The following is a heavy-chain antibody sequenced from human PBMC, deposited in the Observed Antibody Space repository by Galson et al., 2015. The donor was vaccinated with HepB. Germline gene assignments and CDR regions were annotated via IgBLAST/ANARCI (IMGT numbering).Heavy chain of an antibody. J-gene: IGHJ6*03. Sequence: LSLTCTVSGDSISSYYWSWIRQPPGKGLEWIGYIYYTGNTKYNPSLKSRVTISVDTSKNQFSLKLTSVTAADTAVYYCARTIIGNSGRYYYYYMDVWGKGTTVTVSS. CDR2: IYYTGNT. V-gene: IGHV4-59*01. CDR3: ARTIIGNSGRYYYYYMDV. CDR1: GDSISSYY. D-gene: IGHD1-14*01.